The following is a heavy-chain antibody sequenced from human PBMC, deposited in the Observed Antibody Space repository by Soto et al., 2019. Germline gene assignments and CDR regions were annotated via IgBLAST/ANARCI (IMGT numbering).Heavy chain of an antibody. D-gene: IGHD2-21*02. CDR3: ARDADPLAYCGGDCYLTLGY. J-gene: IGHJ4*02. Sequence: PGGSLRLSCAASGFTFSSYAMHWVRQAPGKGLEWVAVISYDGSNKYYADSVKGRFTISRDNSKNTLYLQMNSLRAEDTAVYYCARDADPLAYCGGDCYLTLGYWGQGTLVTVS. V-gene: IGHV3-30-3*01. CDR2: ISYDGSNK. CDR1: GFTFSSYA.